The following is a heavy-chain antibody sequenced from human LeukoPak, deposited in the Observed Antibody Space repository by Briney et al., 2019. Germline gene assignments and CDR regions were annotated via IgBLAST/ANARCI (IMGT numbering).Heavy chain of an antibody. CDR3: AAELSSGYFDY. D-gene: IGHD3-22*01. J-gene: IGHJ4*02. V-gene: IGHV4-59*01. Sequence: SETLSLTCTVSGGSISSYYWSWIRQPPGKGLEWIGYIYYSGSTNYNPSLKSRVTISVDTSKNQFSLKLSSVTAADTAVYYCAAELSSGYFDYWGQGTLVTVSS. CDR1: GGSISSYY. CDR2: IYYSGST.